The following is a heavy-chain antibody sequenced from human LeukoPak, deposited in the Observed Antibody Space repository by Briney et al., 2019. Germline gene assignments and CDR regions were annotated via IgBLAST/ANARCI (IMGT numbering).Heavy chain of an antibody. CDR3: ARDHPGSDIVVVPAAGWALDI. Sequence: ASVKVSCKVSGYTLTYLSIHWVRQAPGKGLQWMGGFDPEHVDAIYAQNFQGRVTMTEDSSTETVYMELSSLGSEDTAIYYCARDHPGSDIVVVPAAGWALDIWGQGTLVTVSS. V-gene: IGHV1-24*01. J-gene: IGHJ4*02. CDR2: FDPEHVDA. D-gene: IGHD2-2*01. CDR1: GYTLTYLS.